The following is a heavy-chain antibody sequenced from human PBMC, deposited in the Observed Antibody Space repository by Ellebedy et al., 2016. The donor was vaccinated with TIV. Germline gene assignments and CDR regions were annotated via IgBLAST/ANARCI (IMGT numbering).Heavy chain of an antibody. CDR3: TTDFFAPVTGSTGLPPET. CDR1: GFTFSNAW. CDR2: IKSKTDGGTT. J-gene: IGHJ5*02. Sequence: GESLKISXAASGFTFSNAWMSWVRQAPGKGLEWVGRIKSKTDGGTTDYAAPVKGRFTISRDDSKNTLYLQMNSLKTEDTAVYYCTTDFFAPVTGSTGLPPETWGQGTLVTVSS. D-gene: IGHD1-7*01. V-gene: IGHV3-15*01.